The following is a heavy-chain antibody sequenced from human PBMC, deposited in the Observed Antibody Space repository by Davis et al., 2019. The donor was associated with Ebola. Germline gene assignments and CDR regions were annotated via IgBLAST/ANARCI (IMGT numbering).Heavy chain of an antibody. CDR3: AHGRLSFHY. D-gene: IGHD4/OR15-4a*01. J-gene: IGHJ4*02. V-gene: IGHV2-5*02. Sequence: SGPTLVKPTQTLTLTCSFSGFSLSGNGVGVGWIRKPPGKALEWLTLIYWDDDQRYRPSMKTRVTITKDTSKSHVIFRMTNVDPADTGTYYCAHGRLSFHYWGQGTLVTVSS. CDR1: GFSLSGNGVG. CDR2: IYWDDDQ.